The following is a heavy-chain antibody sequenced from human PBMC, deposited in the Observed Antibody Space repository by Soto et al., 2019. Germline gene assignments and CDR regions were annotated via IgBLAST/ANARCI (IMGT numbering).Heavy chain of an antibody. D-gene: IGHD3-3*01. CDR2: IYYSGST. V-gene: IGHV4-61*01. Sequence: SETLSLTCTVSGVSVSSGSYYWSWIRPPPGKGLEWIGYIYYSGSTNYNPSLKSLVTISVDTSKSQFSLKLSYVTAADSAVYYCARDIGRVAYYDFRSGYTYDYYGMDVWGQGTTVTVSS. J-gene: IGHJ6*02. CDR1: GVSVSSGSYY. CDR3: ARDIGRVAYYDFRSGYTYDYYGMDV.